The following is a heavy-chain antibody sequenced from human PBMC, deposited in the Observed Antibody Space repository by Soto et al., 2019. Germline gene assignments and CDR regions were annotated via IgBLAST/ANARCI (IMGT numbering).Heavy chain of an antibody. CDR2: IVVGSGNT. CDR3: AADSAYSSSSKYYYYGMDV. Sequence: SVKVSCKASGFTFTSSAVQWVRQARGQRLEWIGWIVVGSGNTNYAQKFQERVTITRDMSISTAYMELSGLRSEDTAVYYCAADSAYSSSSKYYYYGMDVWGQGTTVTVSS. CDR1: GFTFTSSA. J-gene: IGHJ6*02. V-gene: IGHV1-58*01. D-gene: IGHD6-6*01.